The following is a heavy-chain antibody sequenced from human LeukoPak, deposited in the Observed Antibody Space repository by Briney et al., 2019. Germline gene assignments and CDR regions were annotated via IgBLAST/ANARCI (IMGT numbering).Heavy chain of an antibody. CDR3: ARVDIVVVSARAFDI. D-gene: IGHD2-21*01. J-gene: IGHJ3*02. Sequence: ASVKVSCKASGYTFTGYYMHWVRQAPGQGLEWMGWINPNSGGTNYAQKFLGRVTMTRDTSISTAYMELSRLRSDDTAVYYCARVDIVVVSARAFDIWGQGTMVTVSS. CDR2: INPNSGGT. V-gene: IGHV1-2*02. CDR1: GYTFTGYY.